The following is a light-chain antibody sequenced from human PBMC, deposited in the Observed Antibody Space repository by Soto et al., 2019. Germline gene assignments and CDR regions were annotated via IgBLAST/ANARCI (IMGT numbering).Light chain of an antibody. Sequence: DIQMTQSPSSLSASVGDRVTITCRASQNVAHFLNWYQKKPGKAPKLLIYAASSLQSGVPSRFSGSGSGTDFTLTISSLQPEDFATYYCQQSYSTPTWTFGQGTKVDIK. CDR3: QQSYSTPTWT. CDR2: AAS. V-gene: IGKV1-39*01. CDR1: QNVAHF. J-gene: IGKJ1*01.